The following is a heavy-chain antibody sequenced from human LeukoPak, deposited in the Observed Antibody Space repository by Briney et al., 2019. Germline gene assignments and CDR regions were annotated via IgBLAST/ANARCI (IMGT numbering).Heavy chain of an antibody. CDR1: GGTFSSYA. CDR3: ARVAARPLMTFDY. J-gene: IGHJ4*02. D-gene: IGHD6-6*01. V-gene: IGHV1-18*01. Sequence: ASVKVSCKASGGTFSSYAISWVRQAPGQGLEWMGWISAYNGNTNYAQKLQGRVTMTTDTSTSTAYMELRSLRSDDTAVYYCARVAARPLMTFDYWGQGTLVTVSS. CDR2: ISAYNGNT.